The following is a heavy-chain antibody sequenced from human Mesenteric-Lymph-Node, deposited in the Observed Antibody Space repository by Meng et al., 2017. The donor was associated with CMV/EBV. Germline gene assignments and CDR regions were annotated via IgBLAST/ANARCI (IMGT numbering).Heavy chain of an antibody. D-gene: IGHD3-10*01. V-gene: IGHV3-20*04. CDR3: ARSEPDRYGSGTYYRMDV. CDR1: GFTFGDYG. CDR2: IMWTGGRT. J-gene: IGHJ6*02. Sequence: GESLKISCVASGFTFGDYGMTWVRQAPGKGLEWVSDIMWTGGRTAYAESVKGRFTISRDNAKNSLYLQMNSLRAEDTALYYCARSEPDRYGSGTYYRMDVWGQGTTVTVSS.